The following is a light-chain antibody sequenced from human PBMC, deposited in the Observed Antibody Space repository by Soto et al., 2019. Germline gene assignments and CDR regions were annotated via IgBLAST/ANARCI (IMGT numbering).Light chain of an antibody. V-gene: IGKV1-39*01. CDR1: QNIRNY. J-gene: IGKJ4*01. Sequence: DIQMTQSPSSLSASVGDRVAITCRASQNIRNYLNWYQQKPGKAPKLLIYGSDSLQSGVPSRFSGSGSGTNFTLTINSLQPEDYATYYCQQSYNIQALTFGGGTKVEIK. CDR3: QQSYNIQALT. CDR2: GSD.